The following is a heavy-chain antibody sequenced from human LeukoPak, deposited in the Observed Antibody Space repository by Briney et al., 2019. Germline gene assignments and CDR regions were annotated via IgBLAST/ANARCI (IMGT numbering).Heavy chain of an antibody. CDR1: GGSFSGYY. Sequence: PSETLSLTCAVYGGSFSGYYWSWIRQPPGKGLEWIGEINHSGSTNYNPSLKSRVTISVDTSKNQFSLKLSSVTAADTAVYYCARRGYYDFWRNWGQGTLVTVSS. D-gene: IGHD3-3*01. CDR3: ARRGYYDFWRN. V-gene: IGHV4-34*01. CDR2: INHSGST. J-gene: IGHJ4*02.